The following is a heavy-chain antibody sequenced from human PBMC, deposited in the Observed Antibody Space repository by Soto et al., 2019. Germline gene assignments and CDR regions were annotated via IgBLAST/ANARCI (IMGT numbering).Heavy chain of an antibody. CDR3: AKDPGSGYTRGYFDF. CDR1: GFSLSTYG. D-gene: IGHD3-22*01. Sequence: VHLEESGGGVVQPGRSLRLSCAASGFSLSTYGMHWVRQAPGKGLEWVAVISHDGGNEYYADSVKGRFTISRDSSKNTVYLQMNNVRAEDTAVYYCAKDPGSGYTRGYFDFWGLGTLVTVSS. V-gene: IGHV3-30*18. J-gene: IGHJ2*01. CDR2: ISHDGGNE.